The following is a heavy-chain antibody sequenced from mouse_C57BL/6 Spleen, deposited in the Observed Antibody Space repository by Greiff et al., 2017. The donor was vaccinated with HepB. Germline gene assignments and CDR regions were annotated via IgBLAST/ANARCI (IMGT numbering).Heavy chain of an antibody. CDR2: ISSGSSTI. D-gene: IGHD2-5*01. J-gene: IGHJ4*01. CDR3: ARGATIVKYYAMDY. CDR1: GFPFSDYG. Sequence: EVQRVESGGGLVKPGGSLKLSCAASGFPFSDYGLHWVRQAPEKGLEWVAYISSGSSTIYYTDTVKGRFTISRDNAKNTLFLQMTSLRSEDTAMYYCARGATIVKYYAMDYWGQGTSVTVSS. V-gene: IGHV5-17*01.